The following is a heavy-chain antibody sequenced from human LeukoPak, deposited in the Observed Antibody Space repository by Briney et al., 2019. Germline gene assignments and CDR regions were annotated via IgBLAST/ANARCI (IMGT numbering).Heavy chain of an antibody. J-gene: IGHJ4*02. CDR2: ISSGGST. V-gene: IGHV3-66*01. Sequence: GGSLRLSCAASGITVSANYWNWVRQAPGKGLEWVSVISSGGSTSYADSVKGRFTISRDNSKNTLYLQMSSLKTEDTAVYYCVNAIYDILTKWGQGTLVTVSS. CDR3: VNAIYDILTK. CDR1: GITVSANY. D-gene: IGHD3-9*01.